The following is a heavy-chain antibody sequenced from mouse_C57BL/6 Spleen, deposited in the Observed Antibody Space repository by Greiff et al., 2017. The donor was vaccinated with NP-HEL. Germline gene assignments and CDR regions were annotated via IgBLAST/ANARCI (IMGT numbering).Heavy chain of an antibody. CDR2: IRNKANGYTT. Sequence: EVKLQESGGGLVQPGGSLSLSCAASGFTFTDYYMSWVRQPPGKALEWLGFIRNKANGYTTEYSASVKGRFTISRDNSQSILYLQMNALRAEDSATYYCARTAQAKGYAMDYWGQGTSVTVSS. V-gene: IGHV7-3*01. CDR3: ARTAQAKGYAMDY. J-gene: IGHJ4*01. CDR1: GFTFTDYY. D-gene: IGHD3-2*02.